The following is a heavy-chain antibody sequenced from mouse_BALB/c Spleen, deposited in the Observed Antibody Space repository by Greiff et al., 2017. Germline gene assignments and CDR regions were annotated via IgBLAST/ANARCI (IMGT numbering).Heavy chain of an antibody. CDR3: ARELGGVFDY. J-gene: IGHJ2*01. Sequence: EVMLVESGGGLVQPGGSRKLSCAASGFTFSSFGMHWVRQAPEKGLEWVAYISSGSSTIYYADTVKGRFTISRDNPKNTLFLQMTSLRSEDTAMYYCARELGGVFDYWGQGTTLTVSS. CDR2: ISSGSSTI. V-gene: IGHV5-17*02. CDR1: GFTFSSFG. D-gene: IGHD4-1*01.